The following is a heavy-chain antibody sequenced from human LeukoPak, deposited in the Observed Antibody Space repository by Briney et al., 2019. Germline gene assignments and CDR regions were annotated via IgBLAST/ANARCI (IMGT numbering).Heavy chain of an antibody. J-gene: IGHJ6*02. CDR2: FDPEDGET. D-gene: IGHD4-23*01. CDR1: GYTLTELS. V-gene: IGHV1-24*01. CDR3: ARESLPYGGNSFGHYYGMDV. Sequence: GASVKVSCKVSGYTLTELSMHWVRQAPGKGLEWMGGFDPEDGETIYAQKFQGRVTMTEDTSTDTAYMELSSLRSEDTAVYYCARESLPYGGNSFGHYYGMDVWGQGTTVTVSS.